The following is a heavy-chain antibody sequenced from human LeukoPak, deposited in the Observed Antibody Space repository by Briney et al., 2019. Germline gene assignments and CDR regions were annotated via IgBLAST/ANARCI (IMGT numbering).Heavy chain of an antibody. CDR2: INHSGST. CDR1: RGSFSGYY. J-gene: IGHJ5*02. Sequence: SETLSLTCAVYRGSFSGYYRSWICQPPGKGLEWIGEINHSGSTNYNPSLKSRVTISVDTSKNQFSLKLSSVTAADTAVYYCARGLLRYYFPSNWFDPWGQGTLVTVSS. D-gene: IGHD3-9*01. CDR3: ARGLLRYYFPSNWFDP. V-gene: IGHV4-34*01.